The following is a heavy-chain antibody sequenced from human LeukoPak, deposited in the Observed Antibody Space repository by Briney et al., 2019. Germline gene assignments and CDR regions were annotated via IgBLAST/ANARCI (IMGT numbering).Heavy chain of an antibody. Sequence: ASVKVSCKASGYTFTSYAMHWARQAPGQRLEWMGWSNAGNGNTKYSQEFQGRVTITRDTSASTAYMELSSLRSEDMAVYYCAREGEYCSSTSCYHYFDYWGQGTLVTVSS. V-gene: IGHV1-3*02. CDR3: AREGEYCSSTSCYHYFDY. J-gene: IGHJ4*02. D-gene: IGHD2-2*01. CDR2: SNAGNGNT. CDR1: GYTFTSYA.